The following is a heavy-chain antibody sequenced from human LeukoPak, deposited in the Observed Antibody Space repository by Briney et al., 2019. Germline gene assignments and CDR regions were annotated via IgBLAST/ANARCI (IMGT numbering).Heavy chain of an antibody. D-gene: IGHD3-3*01. CDR1: GFTVSTNY. CDR2: IYSDGST. CDR3: ARYDFILISYFDL. V-gene: IGHV3-53*01. J-gene: IGHJ2*01. Sequence: GGSLRLSCAASGFTVSTNYMSWVRQAAGKKLEWVSDIYSDGSTFYADSVKGRFTISRDKSKNTLYLQMNSLRAEDTAVYHCARYDFILISYFDLWGRGTLVTVSS.